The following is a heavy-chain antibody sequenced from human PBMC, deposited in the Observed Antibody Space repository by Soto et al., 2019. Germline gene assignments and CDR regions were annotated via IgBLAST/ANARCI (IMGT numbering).Heavy chain of an antibody. J-gene: IGHJ4*02. CDR1: GFTFSSYA. Sequence: PGGSLRLSCAASGFTFSSYAMHWVRQAPGKGLEWVAVISYDGSNKYYADSVKGRFTISRDNSKNTLYLQMNSLRAEDTAVYYCARDQDGDYFFDYWGQGTLVTVSS. D-gene: IGHD4-17*01. CDR2: ISYDGSNK. CDR3: ARDQDGDYFFDY. V-gene: IGHV3-30-3*01.